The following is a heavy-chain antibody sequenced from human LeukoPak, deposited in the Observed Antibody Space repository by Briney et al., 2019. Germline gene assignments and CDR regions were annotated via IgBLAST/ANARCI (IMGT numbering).Heavy chain of an antibody. CDR3: ARGTEVVAASNWFDP. V-gene: IGHV1-2*02. D-gene: IGHD2-15*01. CDR1: GYTFTGYY. Sequence: ASVKVSCKASGYTFTGYYMHWVRQAPGQGLEWMGWSNPNSGGTNYRGRVTMTRDTSISTAYMELSRLRSDDTAVYYCARGTEVVAASNWFDPWGQGTLVTVSS. J-gene: IGHJ5*02. CDR2: SNPNSGGT.